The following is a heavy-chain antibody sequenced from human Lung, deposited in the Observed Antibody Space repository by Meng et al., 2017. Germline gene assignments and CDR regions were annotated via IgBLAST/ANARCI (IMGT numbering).Heavy chain of an antibody. Sequence: VQCVESWAEAKGPVVPVKVSCKASGYTSTSNYINWVLQSTGQAPGWMAGMMPNSANTGYAQKYQGKVAKTRYTSIREDYKKLRSLRSEDTTMEYSARGHGSKSYDVWFDPWGQGTLVTVSS. J-gene: IGHJ5*02. V-gene: IGHV1-8*01. CDR3: ARGHGSKSYDVWFDP. D-gene: IGHD4-23*01. CDR1: GYTSTSNY. CDR2: MMPNSANT.